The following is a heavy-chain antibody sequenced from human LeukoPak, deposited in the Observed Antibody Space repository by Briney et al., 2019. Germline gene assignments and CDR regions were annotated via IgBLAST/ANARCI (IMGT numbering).Heavy chain of an antibody. J-gene: IGHJ4*02. V-gene: IGHV3-23*01. Sequence: GGSLRLSCAASGFTFSSYAVSWVRQAPGKGLEWVSSISGSGGSTYSAVSVKGRFTISRDSSKNTLYLQMNSLRAEDTALYYCAKDRFCTNDICHGDFDYWGQGTLVTVSS. CDR3: AKDRFCTNDICHGDFDY. D-gene: IGHD2-8*01. CDR2: ISGSGGST. CDR1: GFTFSSYA.